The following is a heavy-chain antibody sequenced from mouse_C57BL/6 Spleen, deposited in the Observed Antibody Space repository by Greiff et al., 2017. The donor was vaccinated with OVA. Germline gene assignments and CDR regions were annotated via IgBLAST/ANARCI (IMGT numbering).Heavy chain of an antibody. CDR1: GYTFTDYY. Sequence: EVQLQQSGPELVKPGASVKISCKASGYTFTDYYMNWVKQSHGKSLEWIGDINPNNGGTSYNQKFKGKATLTVDKSSSTAYMELRSLTSEDSAVYYCASITTVVHHWYFDVWGTGTTVTVSS. D-gene: IGHD1-1*01. CDR2: INPNNGGT. J-gene: IGHJ1*03. V-gene: IGHV1-26*01. CDR3: ASITTVVHHWYFDV.